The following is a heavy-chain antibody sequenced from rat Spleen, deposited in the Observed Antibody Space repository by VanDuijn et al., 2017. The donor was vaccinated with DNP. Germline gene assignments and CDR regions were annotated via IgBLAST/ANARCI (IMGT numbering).Heavy chain of an antibody. CDR3: TRDNCSSYMPYYYAMDA. V-gene: IGHV5-27*01. J-gene: IGHJ4*01. D-gene: IGHD1-2*01. CDR2: ISPSYSRT. Sequence: EVQLVESGGGLVQPGRSLKLSCAASGFTFSNYYMAWVRQAPKKGLEWVAAISPSYSRTYYPDSVKGRFTISRDDAKSSLYLQMNSLRSEDTATYYCTRDNCSSYMPYYYAMDAWGQGTSVTVSS. CDR1: GFTFSNYY.